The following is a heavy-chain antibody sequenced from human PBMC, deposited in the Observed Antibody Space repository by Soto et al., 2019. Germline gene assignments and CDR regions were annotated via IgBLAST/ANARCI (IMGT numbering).Heavy chain of an antibody. CDR2: ISAYNGNT. J-gene: IGHJ4*02. V-gene: IGHV1-18*01. CDR3: ARADDPYYYDSSGSYY. D-gene: IGHD3-22*01. CDR1: GYTFTSYC. Sequence: ASVKVSCKASGYTFTSYCISWVRQAPGQGLEWMGWISAYNGNTNYAQKLQGRVTMTTDTSTSTAYMELRSLRSDDTAVYYCARADDPYYYDSSGSYYWGQGTLVTVSS.